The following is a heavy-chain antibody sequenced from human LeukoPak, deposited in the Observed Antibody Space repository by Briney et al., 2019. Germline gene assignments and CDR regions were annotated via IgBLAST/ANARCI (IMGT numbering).Heavy chain of an antibody. Sequence: PGGSLRLSCAASGFTFSSYAMSWVRQAPGKGLAWVSAISGSGGSTYYADSVKGRFTISRDNSKNTLYLQMNSLRAEDTAVYYCAKLGDWNYYYYMDVWGKGTTVTVSS. J-gene: IGHJ6*03. CDR3: AKLGDWNYYYYMDV. D-gene: IGHD2-21*01. CDR2: ISGSGGST. V-gene: IGHV3-23*01. CDR1: GFTFSSYA.